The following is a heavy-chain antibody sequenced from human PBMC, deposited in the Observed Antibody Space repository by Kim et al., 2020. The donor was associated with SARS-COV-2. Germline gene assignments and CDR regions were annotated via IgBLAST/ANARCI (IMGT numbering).Heavy chain of an antibody. CDR2: IYHSGST. CDR1: GGSISSSNW. V-gene: IGHV4-4*02. Sequence: SETLSLTCAVSGGSISSSNWWSWVRQPPGKGLEWIGEIYHSGSTNYNPSLKSRVTISVDKSKNQFSLKLSSVTAADTAVYYCARDLRLLRFGESSAGFDPWGQGTLVTVSS. D-gene: IGHD3-10*01. J-gene: IGHJ5*02. CDR3: ARDLRLLRFGESSAGFDP.